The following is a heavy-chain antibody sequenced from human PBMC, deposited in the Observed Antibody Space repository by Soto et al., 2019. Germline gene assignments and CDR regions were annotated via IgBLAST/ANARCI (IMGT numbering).Heavy chain of an antibody. CDR2: IYWSTST. D-gene: IGHD3-9*01. J-gene: IGHJ4*02. CDR1: VGSISHYY. Sequence: SETLSRTWTVSVGSISHYYWSWMWQPPRKGLGWIGYIYWSTSTNYNPSLTSRGTISVHMSTNHFPLQLNSVPAAAPAVYYCARAACLLPLDYLGQGPLVTVSS. V-gene: IGHV4-59*01. CDR3: ARAACLLPLDY.